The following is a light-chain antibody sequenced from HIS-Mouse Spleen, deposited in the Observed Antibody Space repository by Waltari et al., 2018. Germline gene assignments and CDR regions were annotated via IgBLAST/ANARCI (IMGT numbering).Light chain of an antibody. Sequence: SYVLTQPPSVSVAPGKTARITCGGNKSGSKSVPWYQQKPGQAPVLVVYDDSDRPSGIPERFSGSNSGNTATLTISRVEAGDEADYYCQVWDSSSDHVVFGGGTKLTVL. CDR3: QVWDSSSDHVV. CDR2: DDS. CDR1: KSGSKS. V-gene: IGLV3-21*03. J-gene: IGLJ2*01.